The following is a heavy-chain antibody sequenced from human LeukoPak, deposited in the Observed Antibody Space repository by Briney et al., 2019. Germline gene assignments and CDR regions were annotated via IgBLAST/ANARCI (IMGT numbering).Heavy chain of an antibody. J-gene: IGHJ1*01. V-gene: IGHV3-30-3*01. CDR3: ARPPPYCGGDCYFILQH. D-gene: IGHD2-21*02. Sequence: GGSLRLSCAASRFTFNYYAMHWVRQTPGKGLEWVAVISYDGSNKYYADSVKGRFTISRDNSKNTLYLQMNSLRAEDTAVYYCARPPPYCGGDCYFILQHWGQGTLVTVSS. CDR1: RFTFNYYA. CDR2: ISYDGSNK.